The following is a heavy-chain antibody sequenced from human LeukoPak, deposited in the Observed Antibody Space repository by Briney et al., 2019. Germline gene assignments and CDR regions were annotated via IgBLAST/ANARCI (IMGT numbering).Heavy chain of an antibody. D-gene: IGHD3-16*01. CDR3: ARYDYVWGSYVY. J-gene: IGHJ4*02. V-gene: IGHV4-39*07. Sequence: SETLSLTCTVSGGSISSSSYYWGWIRQPPGKGLEWIGSIYYSGSTYYNPSLKSRVTISVDTSKNQFSLKLSSVTAADTAVYYCARYDYVWGSYVYWGQGTLVTVSS. CDR1: GGSISSSSYY. CDR2: IYYSGST.